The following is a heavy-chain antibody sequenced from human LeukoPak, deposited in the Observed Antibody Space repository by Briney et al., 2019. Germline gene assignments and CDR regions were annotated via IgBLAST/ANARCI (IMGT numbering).Heavy chain of an antibody. Sequence: SETLSLTCSVSGGSISSSDWWRWVRQPPGKGLEWIGELYHSGTTNYNPSLKSRVTILVDKSKNQFSLKLTSVTAADTAVYYCARVVAYSGYDFAFDYWGQGTLVTVSS. V-gene: IGHV4-4*02. CDR1: GGSISSSDW. CDR3: ARVVAYSGYDFAFDY. J-gene: IGHJ4*02. D-gene: IGHD5-12*01. CDR2: LYHSGTT.